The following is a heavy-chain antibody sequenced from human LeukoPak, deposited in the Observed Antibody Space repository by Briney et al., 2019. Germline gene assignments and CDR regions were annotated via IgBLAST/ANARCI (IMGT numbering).Heavy chain of an antibody. CDR3: AREALSAYYYDSSGYYFDY. CDR1: GFTFSDYY. V-gene: IGHV3-11*04. Sequence: GGSLRLSCAASGFTFSDYYMSWIRQAPGKGLEWVSYISSSGSTIYYADSVKGRFTISRDNAKNSLYLQMNGLRAEDTAVYYCAREALSAYYYDSSGYYFDYWGQGTLVTVSS. CDR2: ISSSGSTI. D-gene: IGHD3-22*01. J-gene: IGHJ4*02.